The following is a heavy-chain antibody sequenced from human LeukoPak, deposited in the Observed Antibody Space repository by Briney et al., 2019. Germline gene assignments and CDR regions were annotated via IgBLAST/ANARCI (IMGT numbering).Heavy chain of an antibody. Sequence: GGFLRLSCAASGFTFSSYWMTWVRQAPGKGLEWVANIKQDGSEKYYVDSAKGRFTISRDNAKNSLYLQMNSLRAEDTAVYYCARDYLGPSDYWGQGTLVTVSS. V-gene: IGHV3-7*03. CDR2: IKQDGSEK. J-gene: IGHJ4*02. D-gene: IGHD7-27*01. CDR3: ARDYLGPSDY. CDR1: GFTFSSYW.